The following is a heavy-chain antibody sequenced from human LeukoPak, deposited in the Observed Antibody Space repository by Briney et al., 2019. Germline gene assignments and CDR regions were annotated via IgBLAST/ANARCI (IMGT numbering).Heavy chain of an antibody. V-gene: IGHV1-46*01. CDR1: GYIFTSHY. CDR3: ARKDRFEAFDI. Sequence: GASVKVSCKASGYIFTSHYIHWMRQPPGQGLEWMGIIIPSSGSTSSAQKFQGRVTMTRDTSTSTVSMELSSLRSEDTALYYCARKDRFEAFDIWGQGTVLIVSS. J-gene: IGHJ3*02. CDR2: IIPSSGST.